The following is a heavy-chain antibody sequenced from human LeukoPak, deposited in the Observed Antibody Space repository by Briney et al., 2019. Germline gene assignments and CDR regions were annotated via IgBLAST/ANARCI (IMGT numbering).Heavy chain of an antibody. Sequence: SETLSLTCTVSSGSISTSNYYWGWVRQPPGKGLEWIGSIYYSGSTYYSPSLKSRVTISVDTSKNQFSLKLSSVTAADTALYYCAKNGVAYYDRSDYKGGWFAPWGQGTRVTVSA. CDR2: IYYSGST. D-gene: IGHD3-22*01. V-gene: IGHV4-39*01. J-gene: IGHJ5*02. CDR1: SGSISTSNYY. CDR3: AKNGVAYYDRSDYKGGWFAP.